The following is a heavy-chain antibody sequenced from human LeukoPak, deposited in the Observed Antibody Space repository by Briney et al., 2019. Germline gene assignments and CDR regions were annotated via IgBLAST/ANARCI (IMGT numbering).Heavy chain of an antibody. J-gene: IGHJ5*02. CDR1: GGSFSGYY. V-gene: IGHV4-34*01. D-gene: IGHD4-23*01. Sequence: SETLSLTCAVYGGSFSGYYWSWIRQPPGKGLEWIGEINHSGSTNYNPSLKSRVTISVDTSKNLFSLKLSSVTAADTAVYYCARSHPLRWVRYNWFDPWGQGTLVTVSS. CDR3: ARSHPLRWVRYNWFDP. CDR2: INHSGST.